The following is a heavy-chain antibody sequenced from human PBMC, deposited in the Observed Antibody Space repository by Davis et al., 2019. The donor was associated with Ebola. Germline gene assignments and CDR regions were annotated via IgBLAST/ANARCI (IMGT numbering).Heavy chain of an antibody. CDR1: GGSISSGGYY. D-gene: IGHD3-3*01. J-gene: IGHJ5*02. CDR3: AREAIFGVPIKGDWFDP. Sequence: PSETLSLTCTVSGGSISSGGYYWSWIRQHPGKGLEWIGYIYYSGSTYYNPSLKSRVTISVDTSKNQFSLKLSSVTAADTAVYYCAREAIFGVPIKGDWFDPWGQGTLVTVSS. CDR2: IYYSGST. V-gene: IGHV4-31*03.